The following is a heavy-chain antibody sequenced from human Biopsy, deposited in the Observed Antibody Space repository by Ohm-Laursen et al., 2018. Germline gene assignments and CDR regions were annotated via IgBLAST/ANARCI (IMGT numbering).Heavy chain of an antibody. V-gene: IGHV1-2*02. CDR1: SYTFTDYN. J-gene: IGHJ4*02. CDR3: ARDPLNGHKHFDY. Sequence: SSVKVSCNASSYTFTDYNIHWMRQAPGQGLEWLGYINCKTGATNYAQKFQGTVTMTRDTSVSTAYLALGSLRSADTAIYYCARDPLNGHKHFDYWGQGSLVTVSS. D-gene: IGHD2-8*01. CDR2: INCKTGAT.